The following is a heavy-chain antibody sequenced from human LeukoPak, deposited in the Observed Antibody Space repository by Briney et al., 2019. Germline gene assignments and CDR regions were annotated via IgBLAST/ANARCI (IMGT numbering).Heavy chain of an antibody. CDR3: ARDPLDISRWANAFDI. V-gene: IGHV3-30*03. Sequence: GGSLRLSCAASGFTFSSYEMNWVRQAPGKALEWVAFMSYDGNKKYGDSVKGRFTISRDNAKNTLHLQMNGLRPDDTAVYYCARDPLDISRWANAFDIWGQGTLVTVSS. CDR2: MSYDGNK. CDR1: GFTFSSYE. D-gene: IGHD2-2*03. J-gene: IGHJ3*02.